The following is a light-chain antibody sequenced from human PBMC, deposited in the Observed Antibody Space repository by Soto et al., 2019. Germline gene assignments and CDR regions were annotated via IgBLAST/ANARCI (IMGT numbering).Light chain of an antibody. CDR1: TSDIGSNT. J-gene: IGLJ3*02. V-gene: IGLV1-44*01. CDR2: ANN. CDR3: EAWDDSLNGPV. Sequence: VLTQPPSASGTPGQKITISCSGSTSDIGSNTVNWYQQVPGTAPKLLIYANNQRPSGVPDRFSGSKSGTSASLAISGLQSEDEADYYCEAWDDSLNGPVFGGGTKVTVL.